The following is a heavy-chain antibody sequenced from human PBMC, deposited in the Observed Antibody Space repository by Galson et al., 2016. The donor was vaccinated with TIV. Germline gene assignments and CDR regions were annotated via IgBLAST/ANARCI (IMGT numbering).Heavy chain of an antibody. CDR2: IIPMFGTA. Sequence: SVKVSCKAPGVTFSLHAISWVRQAPGQGLEWMGGIIPMFGTANYAQKFQGRATITADESTNTAYMELSSLRSEDAAAYYCARPREGVQHQHYYSMDVWGQGTTITVSS. J-gene: IGHJ6*02. CDR1: GVTFSLHA. V-gene: IGHV1-69*13. CDR3: ARPREGVQHQHYYSMDV. D-gene: IGHD2-2*01.